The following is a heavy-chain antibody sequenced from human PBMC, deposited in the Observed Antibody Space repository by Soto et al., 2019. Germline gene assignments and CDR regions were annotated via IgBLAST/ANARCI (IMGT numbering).Heavy chain of an antibody. D-gene: IGHD2-15*01. V-gene: IGHV1-3*01. J-gene: IGHJ4*02. CDR1: GYTFTSYA. CDR3: ARDRQDCSGGSCYSYYFDY. CDR2: INAGNGNT. Sequence: ASVKVSCKASGYTFTSYAMHWVRQAPGQRLEWMGWINAGNGNTKYSQKFQGRVTITRDTSASTAYMELSSLRSEDTAVYYCARDRQDCSGGSCYSYYFDYWGQGTLVTVSS.